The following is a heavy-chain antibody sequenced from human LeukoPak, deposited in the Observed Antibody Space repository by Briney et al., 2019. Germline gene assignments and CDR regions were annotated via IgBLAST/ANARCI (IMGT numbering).Heavy chain of an antibody. Sequence: GGSLRLSCGASGFPFQNAWMSWVRQAPGKGLEWVAVISKDGNSQNYADSVKGRFTISRDNSKNTLYLQMNSLRAGDTAVYYCARDYLYGMDVWGQGTTVTVSS. CDR2: ISKDGNSQ. CDR1: GFPFQNAW. V-gene: IGHV3-30*14. CDR3: ARDYLYGMDV. J-gene: IGHJ6*02.